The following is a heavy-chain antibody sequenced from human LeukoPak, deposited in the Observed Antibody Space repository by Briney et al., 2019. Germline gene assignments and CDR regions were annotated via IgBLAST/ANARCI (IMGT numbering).Heavy chain of an antibody. D-gene: IGHD3-9*01. CDR2: MNPNSGNT. J-gene: IGHJ6*02. CDR3: ARESWLEIFSSEEYGMDV. V-gene: IGHV1-8*01. Sequence: GASVKVSCKASGYTFTSYDINWVRQATGQGLEWMGWMNPNSGNTGYARKFQGRVTMTRNTSISTAYMELSSLRSEDTAVYYCARESWLEIFSSEEYGMDVWGQGTTVTVSS. CDR1: GYTFTSYD.